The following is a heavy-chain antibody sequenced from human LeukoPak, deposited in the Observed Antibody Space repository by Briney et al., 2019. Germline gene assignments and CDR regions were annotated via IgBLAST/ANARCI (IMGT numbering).Heavy chain of an antibody. Sequence: EASVKVSGKASGGTFSSYAISWVRQAPGQGLEWMGGIIPIFGTANYAQKFQGRVTITADESTSTAYMELSSLRSEDTAVYYCARVRYDSSGYYAFDIWGQGTMVAVSS. J-gene: IGHJ3*02. D-gene: IGHD3-22*01. CDR3: ARVRYDSSGYYAFDI. V-gene: IGHV1-69*13. CDR2: IIPIFGTA. CDR1: GGTFSSYA.